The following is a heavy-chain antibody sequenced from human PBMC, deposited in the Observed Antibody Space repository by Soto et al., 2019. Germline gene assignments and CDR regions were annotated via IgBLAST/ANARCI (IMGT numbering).Heavy chain of an antibody. CDR1: GFTFSSYW. CDR2: IKQDGSEK. V-gene: IGHV3-7*01. Sequence: GGSLRLSCAASGFTFSSYWMSWVRQAPGKGLEWVANIKQDGSEKYYADSVKGRFTISRDNAKNSLYLQMNSLRAEDTAVYYCARDRGPTRITMVRGVNAFDIWGQGTMVTVSS. D-gene: IGHD3-10*01. J-gene: IGHJ3*02. CDR3: ARDRGPTRITMVRGVNAFDI.